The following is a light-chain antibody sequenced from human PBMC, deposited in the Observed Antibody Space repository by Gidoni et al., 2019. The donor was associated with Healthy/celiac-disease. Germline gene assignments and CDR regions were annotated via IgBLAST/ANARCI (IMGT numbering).Light chain of an antibody. CDR1: QRVSSN. J-gene: IGKJ4*01. V-gene: IGKV3-15*01. CDR3: QQYNNWLFT. Sequence: EIVMTQSPATLSVSPGERATLPCRASQRVSSNLAWYQQKPGQAPRLLIYGASTRATGIPARFSGSGSGTEFTRTISSLQSEDFAVYYCQQYNNWLFTFGGGTKVEIK. CDR2: GAS.